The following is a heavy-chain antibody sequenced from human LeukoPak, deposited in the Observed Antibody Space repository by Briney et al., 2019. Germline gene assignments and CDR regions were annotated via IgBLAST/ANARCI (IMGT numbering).Heavy chain of an antibody. D-gene: IGHD5-24*01. J-gene: IGHJ3*02. V-gene: IGHV5-51*01. CDR2: IYPGGSDT. CDR1: GYSFTSYW. Sequence: GESLKISCKGSGYSFTSYWIGWVRQMPGKGLEWMGIIYPGGSDTRYSPSFQGQVTISADKSISTAYLQWSSLRASDTAVYYCARSPADGYNYGVDDIWGQGTMVTVSS. CDR3: ARSPADGYNYGVDDI.